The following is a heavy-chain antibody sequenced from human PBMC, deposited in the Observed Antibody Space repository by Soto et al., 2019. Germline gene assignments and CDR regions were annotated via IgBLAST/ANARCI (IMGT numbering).Heavy chain of an antibody. CDR2: INHSGST. CDR3: ARNGIAARPLDY. CDR1: GGSFSGYY. Sequence: SETLSLTCAVYGGSFSGYYWSWIRQPPGKGLEWIGEINHSGSTNYNPSLKSRVTISVDTSKNQFSLKLSSVTAADTAVYYCARNGIAARPLDYWGQGTLVTVSS. D-gene: IGHD6-6*01. V-gene: IGHV4-34*01. J-gene: IGHJ4*02.